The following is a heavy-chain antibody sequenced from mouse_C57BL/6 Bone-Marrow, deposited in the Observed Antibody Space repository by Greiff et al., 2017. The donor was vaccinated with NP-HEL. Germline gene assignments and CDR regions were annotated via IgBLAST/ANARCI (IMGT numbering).Heavy chain of an antibody. CDR1: GYTFTSYD. CDR3: ARSFYGSRGFAY. V-gene: IGHV1-85*01. J-gene: IGHJ3*01. D-gene: IGHD1-1*01. CDR2: IYPSDGST. Sequence: VQLQQSGPELVKPGASVKLSCKASGYTFTSYDINWVKQRPGQGLEWIGWIYPSDGSTKYNEKFKSKATLTVDTSSSTAYMELHSLTSEDSAVYFCARSFYGSRGFAYWGQGTLVTVSA.